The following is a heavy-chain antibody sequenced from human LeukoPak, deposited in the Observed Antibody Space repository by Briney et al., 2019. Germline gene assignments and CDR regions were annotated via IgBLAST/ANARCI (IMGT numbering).Heavy chain of an antibody. Sequence: ASVKVSCKVSGYTLTELSMHWVRRAPGKGLEWMGGFDPEDGETIYAQKFQGRVTMTEDTSTDTAYMELSSLRSEDTAVYYCATEPYCSGGSCYYRGAFDIWGQGTMVTVSS. V-gene: IGHV1-24*01. CDR3: ATEPYCSGGSCYYRGAFDI. CDR2: FDPEDGET. D-gene: IGHD2-15*01. CDR1: GYTLTELS. J-gene: IGHJ3*02.